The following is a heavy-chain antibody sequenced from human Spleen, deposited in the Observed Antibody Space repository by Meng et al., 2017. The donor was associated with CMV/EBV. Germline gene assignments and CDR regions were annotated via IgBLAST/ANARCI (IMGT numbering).Heavy chain of an antibody. Sequence: GGSLRLSCAASGFTFSSYGMHWVRQAPGRGLEYVSAISSNGGSTYYADSVKGRFTISRDNSKNTLYLQMGSLRAEDMAVYYCATGIYRGITGTHFDYWGQGTLVTVSS. D-gene: IGHD1-20*01. V-gene: IGHV3-64*02. CDR1: GFTFSSYG. J-gene: IGHJ4*02. CDR2: ISSNGGST. CDR3: ATGIYRGITGTHFDY.